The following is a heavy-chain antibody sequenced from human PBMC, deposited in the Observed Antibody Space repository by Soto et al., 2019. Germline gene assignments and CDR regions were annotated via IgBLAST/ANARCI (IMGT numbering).Heavy chain of an antibody. CDR3: ARWLRSLYYFDY. J-gene: IGHJ4*02. V-gene: IGHV1-69*13. CDR1: GYTFTSYG. Sequence: SVKVSCKASGYTFTSYGISWVRQAPGQGLEWMGGIIPIFGTANYAQKFQGRVTITADESTSTAYMELSSLRSEDTAVYYCARWLRSLYYFDYWGQGTLVTVSS. D-gene: IGHD3-22*01. CDR2: IIPIFGTA.